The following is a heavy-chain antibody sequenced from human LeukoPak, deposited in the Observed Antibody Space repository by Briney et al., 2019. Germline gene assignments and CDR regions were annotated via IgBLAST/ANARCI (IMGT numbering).Heavy chain of an antibody. CDR1: RFTFSNDA. D-gene: IGHD3-16*01. V-gene: IGHV3-23*01. CDR2: ISGSGGST. Sequence: GGSLRLSCAASRFTFSNDAMSWVRRAPGKGLEWVSAISGSGGSTFYADSVKGRFTISRDNSKNTLYLQMNSLRADDTAVYYCAKVGGGFNPTLYFDFWGQGTLVTVYS. CDR3: AKVGGGFNPTLYFDF. J-gene: IGHJ4*02.